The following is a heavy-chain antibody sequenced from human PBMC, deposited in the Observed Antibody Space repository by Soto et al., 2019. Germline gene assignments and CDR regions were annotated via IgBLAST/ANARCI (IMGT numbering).Heavy chain of an antibody. CDR1: GVSISSDNW. Sequence: QVQLQESGPGLVKPSETLSLTCAVSGVSISSDNWYSWVRQPPKKGLEWIGETHHSGGTTYNPSLRSRVTISVDKSRNQFSLTLSSVTAADTAVYYCVTNGHANLEKWVQGILVTVSS. CDR3: VTNGHANLEK. D-gene: IGHD2-8*01. V-gene: IGHV4-4*02. CDR2: THHSGGT. J-gene: IGHJ4*02.